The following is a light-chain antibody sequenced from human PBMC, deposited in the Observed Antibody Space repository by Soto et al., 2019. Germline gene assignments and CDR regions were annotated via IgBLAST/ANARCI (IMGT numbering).Light chain of an antibody. J-gene: IGKJ1*01. CDR2: GAS. Sequence: EIIMTQSPATLSVSPGERATLSCRASQSVSNNLAWYQQKPGQAPRLLIYGASTRANDIPARFSGSGSGTEFTLTIRSLQSEDIAVYYCQQYDNWPPWTFGQGTKVDIK. CDR1: QSVSNN. CDR3: QQYDNWPPWT. V-gene: IGKV3-15*01.